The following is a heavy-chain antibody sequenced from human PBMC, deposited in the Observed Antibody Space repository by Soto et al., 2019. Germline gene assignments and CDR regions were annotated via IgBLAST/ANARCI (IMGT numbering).Heavy chain of an antibody. V-gene: IGHV3-23*01. CDR2: ISGSGGST. D-gene: IGHD5-18*01. Sequence: GGSLRLSCAASGFTFSSYVMSWVRQAPGKGLEWVSAISGSGGSTYYADSVKGRFTISRDNSKNTLYLQMNSLRAEDTAVYYCAKDGYSPGAFDIWGQGTMVTVSS. CDR1: GFTFSSYV. J-gene: IGHJ3*02. CDR3: AKDGYSPGAFDI.